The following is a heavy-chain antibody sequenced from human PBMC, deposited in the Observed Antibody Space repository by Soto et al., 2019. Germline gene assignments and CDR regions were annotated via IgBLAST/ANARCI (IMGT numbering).Heavy chain of an antibody. CDR3: AKNQRVELVPLATVDWFDP. Sequence: GGSLRLSCAASGFIFENFGMSWVRQAPGKGLEWISSISGSGFKKYYADSVKGRFTISRGNSKSTVYLELNNLSAEDTAVYHCAKNQRVELVPLATVDWFDPWGQGSVVTVS. CDR1: GFIFENFG. CDR2: ISGSGFKK. V-gene: IGHV3-23*01. J-gene: IGHJ5*02. D-gene: IGHD2-21*01.